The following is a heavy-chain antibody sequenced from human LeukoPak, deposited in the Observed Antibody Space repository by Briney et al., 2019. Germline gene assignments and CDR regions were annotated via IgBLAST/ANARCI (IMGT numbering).Heavy chain of an antibody. CDR2: IIPIFGTA. J-gene: IGHJ4*02. CDR1: GGTFSSYA. V-gene: IGHV1-69*13. Sequence: AASVKVSFKASGGTFSSYAISWVRQAPGPGLEWMGGIIPIFGTANYAQKFQGRVTITADESTSTAYMELSSLRSEDTAVYYCASGWELLNFDYWGQGTLVTVSS. D-gene: IGHD1-26*01. CDR3: ASGWELLNFDY.